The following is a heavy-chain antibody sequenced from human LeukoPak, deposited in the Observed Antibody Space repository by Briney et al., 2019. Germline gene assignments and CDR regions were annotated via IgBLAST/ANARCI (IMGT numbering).Heavy chain of an antibody. CDR2: FDPEDGET. CDR3: ATVGVLWFREGYFDY. V-gene: IGHV1-24*01. J-gene: IGHJ4*02. Sequence: ASVKVSCKVSGYTLTELSMHWVRPAPGKGLAWMGGFDPEDGETIYAQKFQGRVTMTEDTSTDTAYMELSSLRSEDTAVYYCATVGVLWFREGYFDYWGQGTLVTVSS. D-gene: IGHD3-10*01. CDR1: GYTLTELS.